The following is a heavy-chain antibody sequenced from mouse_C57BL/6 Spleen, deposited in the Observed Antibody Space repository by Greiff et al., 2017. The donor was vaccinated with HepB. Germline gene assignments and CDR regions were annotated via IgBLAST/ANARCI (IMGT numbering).Heavy chain of an antibody. CDR2: IHPNSGST. CDR1: GYTFTSYW. CDR3: ANYYGSSDVGFAY. J-gene: IGHJ3*01. V-gene: IGHV1-64*01. Sequence: QVQLQQPGAELVKPGASVKLSCKASGYTFTSYWMHWVKQRPGQGLEWIGMIHPNSGSTNYNEKFKSKATLTVDKSSSTAYMQLSSLTSEDSAVYYCANYYGSSDVGFAYWGQGTLVTVSA. D-gene: IGHD1-1*01.